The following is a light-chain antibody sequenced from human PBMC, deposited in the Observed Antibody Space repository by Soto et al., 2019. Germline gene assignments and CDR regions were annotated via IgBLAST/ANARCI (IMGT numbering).Light chain of an antibody. CDR1: QSVSNN. Sequence: EFVLTQSPATLSLSPGERATLSCRASQSVSNNYLAWYQQKPGQAPRLLIYGASTRATGIPARFSGSGSGTEFTLTISSLQSEDFAVYYCQQYNNWPRTFGQGTKVDIK. V-gene: IGKV3-15*01. J-gene: IGKJ1*01. CDR3: QQYNNWPRT. CDR2: GAS.